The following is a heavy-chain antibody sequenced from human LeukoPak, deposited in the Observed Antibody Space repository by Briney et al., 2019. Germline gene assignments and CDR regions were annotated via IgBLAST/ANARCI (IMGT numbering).Heavy chain of an antibody. Sequence: ASVKVSCKASGYTFTGYYMHWVRQAPGQGLEWMGWINPNSGGTNYAQKFQGRDTMTRDTSISTAYMELSRLRSDDTAVYYCARGERGYCSGGSCYYAGWFDPWGQGTLVTVSS. CDR3: ARGERGYCSGGSCYYAGWFDP. D-gene: IGHD2-15*01. CDR1: GYTFTGYY. V-gene: IGHV1-2*02. CDR2: INPNSGGT. J-gene: IGHJ5*02.